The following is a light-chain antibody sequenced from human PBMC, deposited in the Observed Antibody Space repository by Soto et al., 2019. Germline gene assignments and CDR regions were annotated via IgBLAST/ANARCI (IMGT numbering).Light chain of an antibody. CDR1: SSNVGSYKL. CDR2: EVN. V-gene: IGLV2-23*02. Sequence: LTQPASVSGFPGQSITISCTGTSSNVGSYKLVSWYQQHPGKAPKLMIFEVNKRPSGVSNRFSGSKSGNTASLTISGLKVEDEADYYCCSSGGSPTYVFGTGTEVTVL. CDR3: CSSGGSPTYV. J-gene: IGLJ1*01.